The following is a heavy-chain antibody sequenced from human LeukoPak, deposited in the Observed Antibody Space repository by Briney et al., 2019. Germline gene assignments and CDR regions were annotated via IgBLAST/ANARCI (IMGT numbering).Heavy chain of an antibody. CDR2: INPSGGST. V-gene: IGHV1-46*01. CDR1: GYTFTRYD. Sequence: GASVEVSCKASGYTFTRYDINWVRQAPGQGLEWMGIINPSGGSTSYAQKFQGRVTMTRDTSTSTVYMELSSLRSEDTAVYYCARSGSVPTTQIVVVPAAMEWTFDIWGQGTMVTVSS. J-gene: IGHJ3*02. D-gene: IGHD2-2*01. CDR3: ARSGSVPTTQIVVVPAAMEWTFDI.